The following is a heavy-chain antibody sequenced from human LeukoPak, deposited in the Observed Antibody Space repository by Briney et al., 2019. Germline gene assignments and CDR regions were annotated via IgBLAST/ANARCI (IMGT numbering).Heavy chain of an antibody. CDR3: ARGFIVVVPAALSWFDP. CDR1: GGSISSGGYY. V-gene: IGHV4-31*03. D-gene: IGHD2-2*01. CDR2: IYYSGST. Sequence: PSQTLSLTCTVSGGSISSGGYYWSWIRQHPGKGLEWIGYIYYSGSTYYNPSLKSRVTISVDTSKNQFSLKLSSVTAADTAVYYCARGFIVVVPAALSWFDPWGQGTLVTVSS. J-gene: IGHJ5*02.